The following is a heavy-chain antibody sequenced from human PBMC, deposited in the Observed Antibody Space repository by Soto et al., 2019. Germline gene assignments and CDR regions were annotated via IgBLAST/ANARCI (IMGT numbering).Heavy chain of an antibody. CDR3: AADSGQMGFF. Sequence: LRLSCAASGVPFSTYSMNWVRQAPGKGLEWVALISRSATYIYYADSVMGRFTISRDNARNSLILQMNSLRGEDTGVYYCAADSGQMGFFWGQGTTVTVSS. D-gene: IGHD3-10*01. J-gene: IGHJ6*02. CDR2: ISRSATYI. CDR1: GVPFSTYS. V-gene: IGHV3-21*01.